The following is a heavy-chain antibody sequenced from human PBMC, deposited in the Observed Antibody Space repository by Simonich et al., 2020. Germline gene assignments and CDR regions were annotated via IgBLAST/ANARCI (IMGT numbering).Heavy chain of an antibody. CDR1: GGSVSSYY. CDR2: IYYSGST. V-gene: IGHV4-59*08. J-gene: IGHJ4*02. CDR3: ARHDRWLQFYFDY. D-gene: IGHD5-12*01. Sequence: QVQLQESGPGLVKPSETLSLNCTVSGGSVSSYYWSWIRQPPGKGLTWIGYIYYSGSTNHNPSLKSRVTIAVDTSKNQFTLKLSSVTAADTAVYYCARHDRWLQFYFDYWGQGTLVTVSS.